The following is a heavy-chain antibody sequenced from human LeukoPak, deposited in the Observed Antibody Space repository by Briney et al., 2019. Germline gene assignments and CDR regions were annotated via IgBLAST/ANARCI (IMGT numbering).Heavy chain of an antibody. J-gene: IGHJ4*02. Sequence: PGGSLRLSCAASGFTFSASCMSWVRQAPGKALEWVSNIHSTGSGIAYADSVKGRFTISRDNDKTSLFLQMTSLTAAHTAVYFCARIAAVASRQFDSWGQGTLVTVSS. D-gene: IGHD2-21*01. CDR3: ARIAAVASRQFDS. CDR2: IHSTGSGI. CDR1: GFTFSASC. V-gene: IGHV3-7*03.